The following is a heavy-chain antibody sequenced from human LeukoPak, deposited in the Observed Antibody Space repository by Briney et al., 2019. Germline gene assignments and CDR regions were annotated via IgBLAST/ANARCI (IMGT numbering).Heavy chain of an antibody. Sequence: PSETLSLTCAVYGGSFSGYYWSWIRQPPGKGLEWIGEINHSGSTNYNPSLKSRVTISVDTSKNQFSLKLSSVTAADTAVYYCARRMSGYPVFDYWGQGTLVTVSS. CDR2: INHSGST. J-gene: IGHJ4*02. CDR3: ARRMSGYPVFDY. V-gene: IGHV4-34*01. CDR1: GGSFSGYY. D-gene: IGHD3-3*01.